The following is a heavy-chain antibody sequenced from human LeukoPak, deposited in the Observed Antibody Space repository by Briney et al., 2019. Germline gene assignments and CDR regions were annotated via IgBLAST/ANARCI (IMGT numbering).Heavy chain of an antibody. CDR1: GFTFSGYW. D-gene: IGHD1-26*01. J-gene: IGHJ4*02. CDR2: INSDGSST. CDR3: ARVSRGSGSYHPGGYFDY. Sequence: HPGGSLRLSCAASGFTFSGYWMHWVRQAPGKGLVWVSRINSDGSSTSYADSVKGRFTISRDNAKNTLYLQMNSLRAEDTAVYYWARVSRGSGSYHPGGYFDYWGQGTLVTVSS. V-gene: IGHV3-74*01.